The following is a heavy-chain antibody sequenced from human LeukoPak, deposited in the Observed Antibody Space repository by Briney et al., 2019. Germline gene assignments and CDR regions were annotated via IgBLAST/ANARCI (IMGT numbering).Heavy chain of an antibody. CDR2: ISSSSRYI. CDR3: ARGSEYCSGGTCYLNWFDP. Sequence: GGSLRLSCAASGFTFSSYTMNWVRQAPGKGLEWVSSISSSSRYIYYADSVRGQFTISRDNAKNSLYLQMNSLRAEDTAVYYCARGSEYCSGGTCYLNWFDPWGQGTMVTVSS. V-gene: IGHV3-21*01. D-gene: IGHD2-15*01. CDR1: GFTFSSYT. J-gene: IGHJ5*02.